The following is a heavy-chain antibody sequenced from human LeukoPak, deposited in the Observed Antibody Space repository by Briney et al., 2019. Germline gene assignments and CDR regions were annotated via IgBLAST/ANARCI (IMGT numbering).Heavy chain of an antibody. D-gene: IGHD2-2*01. V-gene: IGHV3-23*01. Sequence: GGSLRLSCAASGFTFSSFAMTWVRQAPGKGLEWVSTISDSGIYTYYADSVKGRFTISRDNSKNTLYLQMNSLSADDTAVYYCAKPPATSRWGQGTLVTVSS. CDR3: AKPPATSR. CDR2: ISDSGIYT. CDR1: GFTFSSFA. J-gene: IGHJ4*02.